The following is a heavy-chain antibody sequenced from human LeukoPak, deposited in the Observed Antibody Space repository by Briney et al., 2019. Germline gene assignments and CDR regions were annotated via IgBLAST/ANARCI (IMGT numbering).Heavy chain of an antibody. CDR2: INAGNGST. CDR1: GYTFTSYA. V-gene: IGHV1-3*01. CDR3: ARELMGSSWYQD. D-gene: IGHD6-13*01. Sequence: ASVKVSCKASGYTFTSYAMHWVRQAPGQRLEWMGWINAGNGSTEYSQKFQGRVTITRDTSASTAYMELSSLRSEDTAVYYCARELMGSSWYQDWGQGTLVTASS. J-gene: IGHJ4*02.